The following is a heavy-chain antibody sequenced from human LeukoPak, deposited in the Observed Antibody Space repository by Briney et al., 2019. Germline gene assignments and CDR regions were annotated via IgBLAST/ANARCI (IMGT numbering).Heavy chain of an antibody. CDR1: GLIVSSNH. J-gene: IGHJ2*01. D-gene: IGHD6-19*01. Sequence: GGSLRLSCVVSGLIVSSNHMSWVRQAPGKGLEWVSVIYSGGSTYYADSVKGRFTISRDNSKNTLYLQMNSLRAEDTAVYYCARGGSSGRWYFDLWGRGTLVTVSS. V-gene: IGHV3-53*01. CDR2: IYSGGST. CDR3: ARGGSSGRWYFDL.